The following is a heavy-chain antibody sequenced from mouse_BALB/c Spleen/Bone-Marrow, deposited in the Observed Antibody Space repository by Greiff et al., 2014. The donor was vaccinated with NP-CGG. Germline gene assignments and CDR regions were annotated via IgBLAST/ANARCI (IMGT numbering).Heavy chain of an antibody. Sequence: QVQLQQSGSVLVRPGASVKLSCKASGYTFTSSWMHWAKQRPGQGLEWIGEIHPNRGNTNYNEKFKGKATLTVDTSSSTAYVDLSSLTSEDSAVYYCANYYGSSSYWGQGTTLTVSS. CDR2: IHPNRGNT. CDR3: ANYYGSSSY. V-gene: IGHV1S130*01. J-gene: IGHJ2*01. CDR1: GYTFTSSW. D-gene: IGHD1-1*01.